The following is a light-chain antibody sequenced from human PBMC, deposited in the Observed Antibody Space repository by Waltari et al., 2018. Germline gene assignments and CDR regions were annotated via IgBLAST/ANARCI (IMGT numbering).Light chain of an antibody. Sequence: DIQMTQSPSSLSAPVGDRVTITCRASQSISTYLNWSKVKPGKAPKLLLSAASNLQGGVPSRFSGSGSGADFTLTISNLQPDDYATYYCQQSYSIPCAFGQGTKLEIK. J-gene: IGKJ2*01. CDR3: QQSYSIPCA. CDR1: QSISTY. V-gene: IGKV1-39*01. CDR2: AAS.